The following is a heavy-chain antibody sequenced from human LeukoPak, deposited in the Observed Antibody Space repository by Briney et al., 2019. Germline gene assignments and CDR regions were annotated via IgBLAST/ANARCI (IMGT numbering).Heavy chain of an antibody. D-gene: IGHD3-22*01. J-gene: IGHJ3*02. CDR3: ARAEGYYDSSGYYYVEAFDI. CDR1: GYTFTSYG. V-gene: IGHV1-18*01. CDR2: ISAYNGNT. Sequence: ASVKVSCKASGYTFTSYGISWVRQAPGQGLEWMGWISAYNGNTNYAQKFQGRVTITADKSTSTAYMELSSLRSEDTAVYYCARAEGYYDSSGYYYVEAFDIWGQGTMVTVSS.